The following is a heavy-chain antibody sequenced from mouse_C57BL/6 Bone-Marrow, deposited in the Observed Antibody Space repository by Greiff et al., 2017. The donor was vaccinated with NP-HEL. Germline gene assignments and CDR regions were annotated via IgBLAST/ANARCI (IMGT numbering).Heavy chain of an antibody. CDR2: INPNNGGT. Sequence: EVQLQQSGPELVKPGASVKIPCKASGYTFTDYNMDWVKQSHGKSLEWIGDINPNNGGTIYNQKFKGKATLTVDKSSSTAYMELRSLTSEDTAVYYCARSPPYYSNFYFDYWGQGTTLTVSS. CDR1: GYTFTDYN. V-gene: IGHV1-18*01. D-gene: IGHD2-5*01. J-gene: IGHJ2*01. CDR3: ARSPPYYSNFYFDY.